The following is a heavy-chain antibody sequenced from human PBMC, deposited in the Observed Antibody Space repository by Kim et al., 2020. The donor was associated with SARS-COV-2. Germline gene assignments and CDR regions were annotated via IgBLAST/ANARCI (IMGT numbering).Heavy chain of an antibody. Sequence: GGSLRLSCAASGFSFSGSTMHWVRQASGKGLEWVCRIRSKANNYATAYAASVKNRFTTYRADSKSRAYLQMNSLKTEDTAVYYCARVNPTVGGWYDAFDIGGRGTKVGFSS. CDR3: ARVNPTVGGWYDAFDI. CDR1: GFSFSGST. CDR2: IRSKANNYAT. D-gene: IGHD6-19*01. V-gene: IGHV3-73*01. J-gene: IGHJ3*02.